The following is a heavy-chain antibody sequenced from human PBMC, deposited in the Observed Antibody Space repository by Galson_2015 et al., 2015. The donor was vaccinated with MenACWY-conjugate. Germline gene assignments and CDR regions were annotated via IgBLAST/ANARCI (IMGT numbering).Heavy chain of an antibody. J-gene: IGHJ4*02. D-gene: IGHD2-15*01. Sequence: SLRLSCAASGLTFNNSWLSWGRQGPGNGPEWVANIKLAGSENYYVDSVRGRFTISRDNAKSSLFLQMNSLRVEDTAVYFCARDLGFYCSHNDCYSPYWGQGTLVTVSS. CDR3: ARDLGFYCSHNDCYSPY. V-gene: IGHV3-7*03. CDR2: IKLAGSEN. CDR1: GLTFNNSW.